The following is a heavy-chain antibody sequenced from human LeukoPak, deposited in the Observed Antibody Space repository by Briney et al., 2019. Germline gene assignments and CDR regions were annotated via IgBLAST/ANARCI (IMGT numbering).Heavy chain of an antibody. CDR2: INHSGST. CDR3: AIDSPYYYDSSGYYGVWSLEKPAFWFDP. V-gene: IGHV4-34*01. Sequence: PSETLSLTCAVYGGSFSGYYWSWIRQPPGKGLEWIGEINHSGSTNYNPSLKSRVTISVDTSKNQFSLKLSSVTAADTAMYYCAIDSPYYYDSSGYYGVWSLEKPAFWFDPWGQGTLVTVSS. CDR1: GGSFSGYY. D-gene: IGHD3-22*01. J-gene: IGHJ5*02.